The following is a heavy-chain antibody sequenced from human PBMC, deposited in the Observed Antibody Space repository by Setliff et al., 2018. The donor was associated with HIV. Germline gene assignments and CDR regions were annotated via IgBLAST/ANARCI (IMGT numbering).Heavy chain of an antibody. Sequence: PSETLSLTCTVSGGSVNSGTYYWSWIRQPAGKGLEWTGHIYTSGRTNYNPSLKSRVTISVDTSKNHFSLKLSSVTAADTAVYYCARERSLGDYPWGSYRTIDYWGQGALVTVSS. CDR3: ARERSLGDYPWGSYRTIDY. J-gene: IGHJ4*02. CDR2: IYTSGRT. CDR1: GGSVNSGTYY. V-gene: IGHV4-61*09. D-gene: IGHD3-16*02.